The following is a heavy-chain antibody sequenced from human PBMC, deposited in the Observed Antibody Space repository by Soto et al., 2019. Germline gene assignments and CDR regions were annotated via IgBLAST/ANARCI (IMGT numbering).Heavy chain of an antibody. CDR1: GFTFSSYS. CDR2: ISSSSSYI. J-gene: IGHJ4*02. Sequence: GGSLRLSCAASGFTFSSYSMNWVRQAPGKGLEWVSSISSSSSYIYYADSVKGRFTISRDNAKNSLYLQRNSLRAEDTAVYYCASSGWYVGPFDYWGQGTLVTVSS. V-gene: IGHV3-21*01. D-gene: IGHD6-19*01. CDR3: ASSGWYVGPFDY.